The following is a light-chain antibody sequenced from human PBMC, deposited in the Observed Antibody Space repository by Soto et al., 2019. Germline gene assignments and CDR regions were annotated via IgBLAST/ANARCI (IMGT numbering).Light chain of an antibody. CDR3: QKYFSYPLT. CDR2: TAS. J-gene: IGKJ4*01. V-gene: IGKV1-8*01. Sequence: AIRMTQSPSSFSASTGDRVTITCRASQGISSHLAWSQVQPGKAPRLLIYTASYLASGVPSRFSGSGSRTDFTLTISSLQSEDFAAYYCQKYFSYPLTFGGGTKVDIK. CDR1: QGISSH.